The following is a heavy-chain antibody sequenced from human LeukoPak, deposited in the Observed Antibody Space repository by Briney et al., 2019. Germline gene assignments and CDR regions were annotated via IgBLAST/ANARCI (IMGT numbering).Heavy chain of an antibody. V-gene: IGHV4-4*07. CDR3: ARHDSSGYYGY. J-gene: IGHJ4*02. Sequence: PSETLSLTCSLSGGSISDYYWSWVRQPAGKGLEWIGRISSSGNTNYNPSLKSRVTISVDTSKNQFSLKLNSVTAADTAMYYCARHDSSGYYGYWGQGTLVTVSS. CDR1: GGSISDYY. CDR2: ISSSGNT. D-gene: IGHD3-22*01.